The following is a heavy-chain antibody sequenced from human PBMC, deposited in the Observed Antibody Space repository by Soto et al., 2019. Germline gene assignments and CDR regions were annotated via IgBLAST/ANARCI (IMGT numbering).Heavy chain of an antibody. J-gene: IGHJ5*02. CDR3: ASCAYSGSYFNWFDP. Sequence: SVKVSCKASGGTFSSYAISWVRQAPGQGLEWMGGIIPIFGTANYAQKFQGRVTITADESTSTAYMELSSLRSEDTAVYYCASCAYSGSYFNWFDPWGQGTLVTVSS. CDR1: GGTFSSYA. D-gene: IGHD1-26*01. CDR2: IIPIFGTA. V-gene: IGHV1-69*13.